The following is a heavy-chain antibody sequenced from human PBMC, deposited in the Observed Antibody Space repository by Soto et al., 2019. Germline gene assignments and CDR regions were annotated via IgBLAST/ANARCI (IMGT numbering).Heavy chain of an antibody. Sequence: QVQLVQSGADVKKPGASVKVSCKASGYTFTSYGISWARQAPGQGLEWMGWISAYNGNTNYAQKLQGRVTMTTDTSTSTAYLELRSLRSDDTAVYYCARHSSSWRLYYYYYGMDVWGQGTTVTVSS. CDR2: ISAYNGNT. J-gene: IGHJ6*02. V-gene: IGHV1-18*04. CDR3: ARHSSSWRLYYYYYGMDV. D-gene: IGHD6-13*01. CDR1: GYTFTSYG.